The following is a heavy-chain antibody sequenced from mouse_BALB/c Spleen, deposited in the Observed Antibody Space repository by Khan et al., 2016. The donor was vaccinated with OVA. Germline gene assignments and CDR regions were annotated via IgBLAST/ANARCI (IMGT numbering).Heavy chain of an antibody. V-gene: IGHV14-3*02. D-gene: IGHD2-5*01. Sequence: EVQLQESGAELAKPGASVKLSCTASGFNIKDTYMHWVKQRPEQGLEWIGRIDPANGNTQYDPKFQGKATITADTSSNTAYLQLSSLTSEDTAVYCYAIVNAWGQGTTLTVSS. CDR3: AIVNA. CDR1: GFNIKDTY. CDR2: IDPANGNT. J-gene: IGHJ2*01.